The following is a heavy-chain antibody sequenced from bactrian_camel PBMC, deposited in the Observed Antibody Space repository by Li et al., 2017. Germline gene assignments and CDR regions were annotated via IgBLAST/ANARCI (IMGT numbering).Heavy chain of an antibody. J-gene: IGHJ4*01. V-gene: IGHV3S53*01. CDR1: ANVYC. Sequence: HVQLVESGGGSVAAGESLRLSCVASANVYCMGWFRQVPGKGREGVATIANDGTTDYADSVMGRFTISRDNAKDTLYLQMNSLKIEDTAVYYCALGSSRQATMTARGKGTQVTVST. CDR2: IANDGTT. D-gene: IGHD3*01.